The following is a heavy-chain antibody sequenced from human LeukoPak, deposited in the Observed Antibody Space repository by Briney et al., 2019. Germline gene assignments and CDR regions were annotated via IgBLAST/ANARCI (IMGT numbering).Heavy chain of an antibody. V-gene: IGHV1-8*01. CDR3: ARPRVPAAISYNWFDP. CDR1: GYTFTSYD. D-gene: IGHD2-2*02. J-gene: IGHJ5*02. CDR2: MNPNSGNT. Sequence: ASVKVSCKASGYTFTSYDINWVRQATGRGLEWMGWMNPNSGNTGYAQKFQGRVTMTRNTSISTAYMELSSLRSEDTAVYYCARPRVPAAISYNWFDPWGQGTLVTVSS.